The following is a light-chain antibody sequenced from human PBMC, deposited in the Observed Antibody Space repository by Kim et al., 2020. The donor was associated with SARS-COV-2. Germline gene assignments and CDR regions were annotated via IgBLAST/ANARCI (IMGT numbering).Light chain of an antibody. CDR1: QSVSSS. V-gene: IGKV3-11*01. CDR2: DAY. CDR3: QQRAWHPYT. Sequence: SSSPRERATHSFRASQSVSSSGACFQQTPGQAPRLFSYDAYKRATVIPGRFSGSGSGTDFTLTISSLEPEDFEVYYCQQRAWHPYTFGQGTKLEI. J-gene: IGKJ2*01.